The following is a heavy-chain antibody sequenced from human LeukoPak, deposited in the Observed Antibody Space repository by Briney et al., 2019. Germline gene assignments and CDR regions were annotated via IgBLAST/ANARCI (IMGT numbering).Heavy chain of an antibody. Sequence: GESLKISCKGSGYMFTSHWIGWVRQTPGKGLEWMGIISPGDSDARYSPSFQGQVTISADKSINTAYLQWSSLKASDTAMYYCARQAYCGGDCCANFDYWGQGTLVTVSS. CDR2: ISPGDSDA. CDR3: ARQAYCGGDCCANFDY. D-gene: IGHD2-21*02. CDR1: GYMFTSHW. J-gene: IGHJ4*02. V-gene: IGHV5-51*01.